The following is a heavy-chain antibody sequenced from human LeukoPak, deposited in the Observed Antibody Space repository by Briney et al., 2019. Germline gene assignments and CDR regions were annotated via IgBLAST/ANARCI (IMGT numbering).Heavy chain of an antibody. V-gene: IGHV3-30*18. CDR3: AKAQNGSGSYAFDY. Sequence: PGRSLRLSCAASGFTFSSYGMHWVRQAPGKGLEWVAVISYDGSNKYYADSVKGRFTISRDNSKNTLYLQMNSLRAEDTAVYYCAKAQNGSGSYAFDYWGQGTLVTVSS. D-gene: IGHD3-10*01. CDR1: GFTFSSYG. J-gene: IGHJ4*02. CDR2: ISYDGSNK.